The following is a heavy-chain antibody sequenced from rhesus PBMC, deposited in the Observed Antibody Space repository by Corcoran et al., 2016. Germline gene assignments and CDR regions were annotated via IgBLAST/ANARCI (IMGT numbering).Heavy chain of an antibody. V-gene: IGHV2-1*01. Sequence: QVTLKESGPALVKPTQTLTLTCTFSGFSLSTSGMGVGWIRPPPGKTLAWLAHIYWDDDKRYSTSLKSRLTISKDTSKNQVVLTMTNMDPVDTATYYCARRRRTVATTVNWYFDIWGPGTPITISS. CDR2: IYWDDDK. D-gene: IGHD4-29*01. CDR3: ARRRRTVATTVNWYFDI. J-gene: IGHJ2*01. CDR1: GFSLSTSGMG.